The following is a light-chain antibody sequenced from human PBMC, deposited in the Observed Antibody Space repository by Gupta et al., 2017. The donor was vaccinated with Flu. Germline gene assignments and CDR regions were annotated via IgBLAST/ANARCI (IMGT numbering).Light chain of an antibody. V-gene: IGKV3-11*01. CDR3: QQRSNGPLRVT. CDR2: DAS. CDR1: QSVSSY. J-gene: IGKJ4*01. Sequence: EIVLTQSPATLSLSPGERATLSCRASQSVSSYLAWYQQKPGQAPRLLIYDASNRATGIPARFSGSGSGTDFTLTISSLEPEDFAVYYCQQRSNGPLRVTFGGGTKVEIK.